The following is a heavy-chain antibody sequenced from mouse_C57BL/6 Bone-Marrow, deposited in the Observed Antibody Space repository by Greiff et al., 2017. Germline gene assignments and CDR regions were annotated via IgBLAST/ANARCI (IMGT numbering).Heavy chain of an antibody. CDR1: GFTFSDYG. Sequence: DVKLVESGGGLVKPGGSLKLSCAASGFTFSDYGMHWVRQAPEKGLEWVAYISSGSSTIYYADTVKGRFTISRDNAKNTLFLQMTSLRSEDTAMYDFARASQATWFAYWGQGTLVTVSA. CDR3: ARASQATWFAY. V-gene: IGHV5-17*01. CDR2: ISSGSSTI. J-gene: IGHJ3*01. D-gene: IGHD3-2*02.